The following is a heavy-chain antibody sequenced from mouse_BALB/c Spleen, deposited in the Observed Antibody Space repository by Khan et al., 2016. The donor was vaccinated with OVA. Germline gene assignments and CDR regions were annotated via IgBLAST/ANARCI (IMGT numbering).Heavy chain of an antibody. D-gene: IGHD3-2*02. CDR2: IYPGTDNT. Sequence: QVQLQQSGAELVRPGASVKLSCKTSGYIFTNYWIHWIKQRSGQGLEWIARIYPGTDNTYYDEKLKDKATLTADKSSSTAYMQLSSLKSEDSAVYFCAREEALYYFDYWGQGTTLTVSS. CDR3: AREEALYYFDY. CDR1: GYIFTNYW. V-gene: IGHV1-76*01. J-gene: IGHJ2*01.